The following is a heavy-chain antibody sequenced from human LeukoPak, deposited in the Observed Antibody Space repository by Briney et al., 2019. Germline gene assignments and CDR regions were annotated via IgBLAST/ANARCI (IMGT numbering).Heavy chain of an antibody. D-gene: IGHD2-21*02. CDR3: TSLTDCGGDCLGWFDP. V-gene: IGHV3-49*03. CDR1: GFTFGDYA. J-gene: IGHJ5*02. Sequence: GGSLRLSCTASGFTFGDYAMSWFRQAPGKGLEWVGFIRSKAYGGTTEYAAPVKGRFTISRDDSKSIAYLQMNSLKTEDTAVYYCTSLTDCGGDCLGWFDPWGQGTLVTVSS. CDR2: IRSKAYGGTT.